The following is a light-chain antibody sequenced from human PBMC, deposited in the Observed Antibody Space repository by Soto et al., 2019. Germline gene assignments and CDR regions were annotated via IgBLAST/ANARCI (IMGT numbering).Light chain of an antibody. CDR2: EVS. J-gene: IGKJ5*01. CDR3: IQSTQLPPT. V-gene: IGKV2D-29*02. Sequence: DFVMTQSPLFLPVTGGEQASISCRCRQSRLHSDGHNYLDWYLQKPGQSPQLLIYEVSTRVSGVPDRFSGSASETDFTLEISPVETDDVGIYYCIQSTQLPPTFGQGTRLE. CDR1: QSRLHSDGHNY.